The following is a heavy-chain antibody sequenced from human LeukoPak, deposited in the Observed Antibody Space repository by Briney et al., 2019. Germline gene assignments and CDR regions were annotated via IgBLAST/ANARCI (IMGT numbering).Heavy chain of an antibody. CDR1: GYTFTDYY. J-gene: IGHJ4*02. CDR3: ARPYVNNRWPNLDY. V-gene: IGHV1-2*02. D-gene: IGHD1/OR15-1a*01. Sequence: GSVKVSCKASGYTFTDYYMHWVRQAPGQGLEWVGWTNAKNGGTNYAQKFQGRVTMTRDTSISTAYMELSSLRSDDTAVFYCARPYVNNRWPNLDYWGQGTLVTVSS. CDR2: TNAKNGGT.